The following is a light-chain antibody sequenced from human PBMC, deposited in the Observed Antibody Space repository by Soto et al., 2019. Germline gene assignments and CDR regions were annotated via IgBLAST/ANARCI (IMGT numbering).Light chain of an antibody. V-gene: IGLV2-14*01. CDR2: DVT. CDR1: SSDVGGYNY. Sequence: QSALTQPASVSGSPGQSITISCTGTSSDVGGYNYVSWYQQHPGKAPKLMIYDVTNRPSGVSNRFSRSKSGNTASLTVSGLQAEDEADYYCSSYTISNTLVFGGGTKLTVL. J-gene: IGLJ2*01. CDR3: SSYTISNTLV.